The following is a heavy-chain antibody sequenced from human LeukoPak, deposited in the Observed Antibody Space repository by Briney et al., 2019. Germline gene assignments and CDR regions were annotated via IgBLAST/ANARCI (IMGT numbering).Heavy chain of an antibody. J-gene: IGHJ6*02. D-gene: IGHD3-10*01. CDR3: ARPRSGPWTGGMDV. V-gene: IGHV3-21*01. Sequence: GGSLRLSCAASGSTFSSYSMNWVRQAPGKGLEWVSSISSSSSYIYYADSVKGRFTISRDNAKNSLYLQMNSLRAEDTAVYYCARPRSGPWTGGMDVWGQGTTVTVS. CDR2: ISSSSSYI. CDR1: GSTFSSYS.